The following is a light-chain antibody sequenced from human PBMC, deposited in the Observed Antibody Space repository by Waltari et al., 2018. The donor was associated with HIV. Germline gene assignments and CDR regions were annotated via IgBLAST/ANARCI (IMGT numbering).Light chain of an antibody. CDR3: QQFDTTPPWT. CDR2: ATS. Sequence: ETVLTQSPDTLSLSPGDRATLSCRASQTISTGYVAWYQQKPGQAPRLLIPATSRRATGIPDRFRGSGSGTDFTLTISRLEPEDFAVYYCQQFDTTPPWTFGQGTKVEIK. J-gene: IGKJ1*01. V-gene: IGKV3-20*01. CDR1: QTISTGY.